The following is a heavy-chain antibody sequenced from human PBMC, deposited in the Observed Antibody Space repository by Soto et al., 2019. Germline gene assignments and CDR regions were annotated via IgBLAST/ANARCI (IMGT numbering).Heavy chain of an antibody. J-gene: IGHJ4*02. D-gene: IGHD1-1*01. CDR1: GFRFSDNS. CDR2: IISSGDSI. V-gene: IGHV3-48*02. CDR3: ARLRNGSRMTS. Sequence: EVQLLEPGGGLIHPGGSLRLSCVASGFRFSDNSMNCVRQAPGKGLEWVSYIISSGDSIYYADSVKGRSTVSRDNAKNSLFLQMNSLRYEDTAVYYRARLRNGSRMTSWGQGTLVTVSS.